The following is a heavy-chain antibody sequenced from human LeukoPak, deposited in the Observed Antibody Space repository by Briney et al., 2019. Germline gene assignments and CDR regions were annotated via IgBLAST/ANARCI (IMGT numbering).Heavy chain of an antibody. D-gene: IGHD6-6*01. CDR2: ISSSSSYI. J-gene: IGHJ5*02. V-gene: IGHV3-21*01. CDR3: ARGSSNIAARNNCFDP. Sequence: GRSLRLSCAASGFTFSIYTIHWVRQAPGKGLEWVSSISSSSSYIYYTDSLKGRFTISRDNAKNSLYLQMNSLRAEDTAVYYCARGSSNIAARNNCFDPWGQGTLVTVSS. CDR1: GFTFSIYT.